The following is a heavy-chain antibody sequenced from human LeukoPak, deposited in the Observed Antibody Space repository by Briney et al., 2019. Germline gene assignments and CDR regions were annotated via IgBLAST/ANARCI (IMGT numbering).Heavy chain of an antibody. Sequence: ASVKVSCKASGYTFTSYDINWVRQATGQGLEWMGWINPNSGGTNYAQKFQGRVTMTRDTSISTAYMELSRLRSDDTAMYYCARDQEQLEQTGFDPWGQGTLVTVSS. CDR3: ARDQEQLEQTGFDP. D-gene: IGHD6-13*01. J-gene: IGHJ5*02. CDR2: INPNSGGT. V-gene: IGHV1-2*02. CDR1: GYTFTSYD.